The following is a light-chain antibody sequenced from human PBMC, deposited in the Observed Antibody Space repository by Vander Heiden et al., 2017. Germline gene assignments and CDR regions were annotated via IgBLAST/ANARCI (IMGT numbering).Light chain of an antibody. CDR3: QQYNNWPRT. CDR2: GAS. V-gene: IGKV3-15*01. J-gene: IGKJ2*01. Sequence: GLTLSQATLSASPGERATLSCRASQSVSSNLAWYQQKPGQAPRLLIYGASTRATGIPARFSGSGTGTEFTLTISTLQPEDFASYYCQQYNNWPRTFGQGAKVEI. CDR1: QSVSSN.